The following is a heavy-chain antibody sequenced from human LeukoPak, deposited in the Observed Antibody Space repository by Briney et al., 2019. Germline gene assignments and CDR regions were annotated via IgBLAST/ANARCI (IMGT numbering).Heavy chain of an antibody. J-gene: IGHJ4*02. CDR2: IRYDGSNK. Sequence: GGSLRLSCAASGFTFSSYGMHWVRQAPGKGLEWVAFIRYDGSNKYYADSVKGRLTISRDNSENTLYLQMNSLRAEDTAVYYCAKIDSSGWYNKAAFDYWGQGTLVTVSS. D-gene: IGHD6-19*01. CDR1: GFTFSSYG. V-gene: IGHV3-30*02. CDR3: AKIDSSGWYNKAAFDY.